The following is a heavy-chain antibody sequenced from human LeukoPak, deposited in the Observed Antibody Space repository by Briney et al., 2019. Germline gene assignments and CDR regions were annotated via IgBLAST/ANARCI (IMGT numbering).Heavy chain of an antibody. CDR2: ISGSGRTT. Sequence: GGSLRLSCAGSGFTFSTYGMSWVRQAPGKGLEWVSSISGSGRTTYYADSVKGRFTISRDNSKNTLLLQMNSLRAEDTALYYCAKDVGLVTARFYSFDYWGQGTLVTVSS. D-gene: IGHD2-21*02. J-gene: IGHJ4*02. CDR3: AKDVGLVTARFYSFDY. CDR1: GFTFSTYG. V-gene: IGHV3-23*01.